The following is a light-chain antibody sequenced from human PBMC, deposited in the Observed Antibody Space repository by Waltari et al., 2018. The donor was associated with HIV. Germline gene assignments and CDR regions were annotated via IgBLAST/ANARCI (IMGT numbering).Light chain of an antibody. CDR1: QSISSY. J-gene: IGKJ4*01. V-gene: IGKV1-39*01. CDR2: AAS. Sequence: DIQMTQSPSSLSASVGARVSITCRASQSISSYVNWYQQKPGKAPKLVIYAASSLQSGVPSRFSGSGSGTDFTLTISSLQPEDFATYYCQQSYRTPLTVGGGTKVEIK. CDR3: QQSYRTPLT.